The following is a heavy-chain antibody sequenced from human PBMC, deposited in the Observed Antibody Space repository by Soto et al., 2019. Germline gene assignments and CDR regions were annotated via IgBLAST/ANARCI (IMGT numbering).Heavy chain of an antibody. V-gene: IGHV5-10-1*01. CDR2: IDPSDSYT. CDR3: AGVDTAMADYYYYYGMDV. CDR1: GYSFTSYW. J-gene: IGHJ6*02. D-gene: IGHD5-18*01. Sequence: GESLKISCKGSGYSFTSYWISWVRQMPGKGLEWMGRIDPSDSYTNYSPSFQGHVTISADKSISTAYLQWSSLKASDTAMYHCAGVDTAMADYYYYYGMDVWGQGTTVTVSS.